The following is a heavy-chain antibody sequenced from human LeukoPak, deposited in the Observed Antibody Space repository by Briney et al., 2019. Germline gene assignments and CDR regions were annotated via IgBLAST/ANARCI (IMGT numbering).Heavy chain of an antibody. D-gene: IGHD5-18*01. V-gene: IGHV1-2*02. CDR2: INPNSGGT. CDR1: GGTFSSYA. J-gene: IGHJ6*02. Sequence: ASVKVSCKASGGTFSSYAISWVRQAPGQGLEWMGWINPNSGGTNYAQKFQGRVTMTRDTSISTAYMELSRLRSDDTAVYYCARDPIQVPYGMDVWGQGTTVTVSS. CDR3: ARDPIQVPYGMDV.